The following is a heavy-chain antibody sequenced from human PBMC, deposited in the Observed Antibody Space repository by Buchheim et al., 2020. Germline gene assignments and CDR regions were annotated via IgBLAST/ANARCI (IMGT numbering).Heavy chain of an antibody. CDR2: IYHSGST. D-gene: IGHD2-8*01. Sequence: QLQLQESGSGLVKPSQTLSLTCAVSGGSITNGGYSWSWIRQPPGKGLEWIGYIYHSGSTAYNPSLKSRVTISIDQSNNQFTLRLTSVTAADTAVYYCARDRQMLFDHWGQGTL. CDR3: ARDRQMLFDH. V-gene: IGHV4-30-2*01. J-gene: IGHJ4*02. CDR1: GGSITNGGYS.